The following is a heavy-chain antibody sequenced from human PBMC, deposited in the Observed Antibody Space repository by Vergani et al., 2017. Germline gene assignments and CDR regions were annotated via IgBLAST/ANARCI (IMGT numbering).Heavy chain of an antibody. CDR2: IYTSGST. CDR3: ARVSMGQQLVGYYYYYMDV. CDR1: GGPISSYY. D-gene: IGHD6-13*01. Sequence: QVQLQESGPGLVKPSETLSLTCTVSGGPISSYYWSWIRQPAGKGLEWIGRIYTSGSTNYNPSLKSRVTMSVDTSKNQFSLKLSSVTAADTAVYYCARVSMGQQLVGYYYYYMDVWGKGTTVTVSS. V-gene: IGHV4-4*07. J-gene: IGHJ6*03.